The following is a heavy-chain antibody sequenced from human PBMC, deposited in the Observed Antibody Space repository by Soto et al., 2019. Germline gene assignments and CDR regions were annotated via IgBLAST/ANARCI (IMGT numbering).Heavy chain of an antibody. CDR2: IYYSGST. V-gene: IGHV4-31*03. J-gene: IGHJ4*02. D-gene: IGHD5-18*01. CDR3: ARERVDTAMAPHCFDY. CDR1: GGSISSGGYY. Sequence: PSETLALTCTVSGGSISSGGYYWSWIRQHPGKGLEWIGYIYYSGSTYYNPSLKSRVTISVDTSKNQFSLKLSSVTAADTAVYYCARERVDTAMAPHCFDYWGQGTLVTVSS.